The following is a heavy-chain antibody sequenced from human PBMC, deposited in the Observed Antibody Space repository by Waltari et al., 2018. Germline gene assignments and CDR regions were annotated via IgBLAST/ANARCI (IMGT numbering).Heavy chain of an antibody. D-gene: IGHD3-9*01. CDR3: ARCPLEPKIRYFDWLHWFDP. V-gene: IGHV1-69*12. CDR2: IIPIFGTA. J-gene: IGHJ5*02. CDR1: GGTFSSYA. Sequence: QVQLVQSGAEVKKPGSSVKVSCKASGGTFSSYAISWVRQAPGQGLEWMGGIIPIFGTANYAQKFQGRVTITADESTSTAYMELSSLRSEDTAVYYCARCPLEPKIRYFDWLHWFDPWGQGTLVTVSS.